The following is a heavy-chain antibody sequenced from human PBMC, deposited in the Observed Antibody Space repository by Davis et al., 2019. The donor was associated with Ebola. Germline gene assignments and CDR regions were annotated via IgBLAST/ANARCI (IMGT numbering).Heavy chain of an antibody. CDR1: GFTFSSYS. Sequence: GESLKISCAASGFTFSSYSMNWVRQAPGKGLEWVSSISGSSSYINYADSVKGRFTISRDNAKTSLYLQMNSLRAEDTAVYYCASAVAATDYWGQGTLVTVSS. J-gene: IGHJ4*02. CDR2: ISGSSSYI. V-gene: IGHV3-21*01. D-gene: IGHD6-25*01. CDR3: ASAVAATDY.